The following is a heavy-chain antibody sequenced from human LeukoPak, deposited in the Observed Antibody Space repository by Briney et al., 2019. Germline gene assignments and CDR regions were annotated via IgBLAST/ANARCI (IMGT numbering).Heavy chain of an antibody. J-gene: IGHJ6*03. CDR3: ARYGSGDYGDYYYYYYMDV. V-gene: IGHV3-20*04. Sequence: PGGSLRLSCVVSGFTFSSYWMSWVRQAPGKGLEWVSGINWNGGSTGYADSVKGRFTISRDNAKNSLYLQMNSLRAEDTALYYCARYGSGDYGDYYYYYYMDVWGKGTTVTVSS. D-gene: IGHD4-17*01. CDR2: INWNGGST. CDR1: GFTFSSYW.